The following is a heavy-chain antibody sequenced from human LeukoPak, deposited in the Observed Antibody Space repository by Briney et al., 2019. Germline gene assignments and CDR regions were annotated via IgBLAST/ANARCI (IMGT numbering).Heavy chain of an antibody. J-gene: IGHJ4*02. CDR1: GFSFNSYA. D-gene: IGHD5-24*01. Sequence: PAGGSLRLSCAASGFSFNSYAMHWVRQAPGKSLEWVSLISGDGGSTYYGDSVKGRFTISRDNSKNSLYLQLNSLRTEDTALYYCARWSGMATVTSDYWGQGTLVTVSS. V-gene: IGHV3-43*02. CDR2: ISGDGGST. CDR3: ARWSGMATVTSDY.